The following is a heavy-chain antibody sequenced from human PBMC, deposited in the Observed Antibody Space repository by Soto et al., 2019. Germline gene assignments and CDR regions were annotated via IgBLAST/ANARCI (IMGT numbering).Heavy chain of an antibody. J-gene: IGHJ4*02. CDR1: GGTFSSYT. D-gene: IGHD6-19*01. V-gene: IGHV1-69*02. CDR2: IIPILGIA. CDR3: ARAPYSSGWPFDY. Sequence: ASVKVSCKASGGTFSSYTISWVRQAPGQGLEWMGRIIPILGIANYAQKFQGRVTITADKSTSTAYMELSSLRSEDTAVYYCARAPYSSGWPFDYWGQGTLVTVSS.